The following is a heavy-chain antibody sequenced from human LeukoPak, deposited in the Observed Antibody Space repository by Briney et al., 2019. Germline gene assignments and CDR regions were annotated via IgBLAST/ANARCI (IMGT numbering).Heavy chain of an antibody. J-gene: IGHJ4*02. D-gene: IGHD2-21*02. V-gene: IGHV5-10-1*01. CDR1: GYSFTSYW. CDR2: IDPSDSYT. Sequence: PGESLKISCKGSGYSFTSYWISWVRQMPGKGLEWMGRIDPSDSYTNYSPSFQGYVTISADKSISTAYLQWSSLKASDTAMYYCARIAYCGGDCYSYFDYWGQGTLVTVSS. CDR3: ARIAYCGGDCYSYFDY.